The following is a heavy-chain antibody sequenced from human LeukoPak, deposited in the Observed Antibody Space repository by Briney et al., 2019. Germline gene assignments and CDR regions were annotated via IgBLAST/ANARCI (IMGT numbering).Heavy chain of an antibody. CDR3: ARGAGQTKRGLWVWYYGMDV. V-gene: IGHV1-2*04. Sequence: GASVKVSCKASGYTFTGYYMHWVRQAPGQGLEWMGWINPNSGGTNYAQKFQGWVTMTRDTSISTAYMELSRLRSDDTAVYYCARGAGQTKRGLWVWYYGMDVWGQGTTVTVSS. J-gene: IGHJ6*02. D-gene: IGHD6-19*01. CDR2: INPNSGGT. CDR1: GYTFTGYY.